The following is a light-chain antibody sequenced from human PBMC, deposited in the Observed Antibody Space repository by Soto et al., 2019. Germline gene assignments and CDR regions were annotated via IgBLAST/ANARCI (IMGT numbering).Light chain of an antibody. J-gene: IGLJ3*02. CDR2: DVS. V-gene: IGLV2-14*02. CDR1: SSDVGAYNL. Sequence: QSALTQPASVSGSPGQSITISCTGTSSDVGAYNLVSWYQQHPGRAPKLFIFDVSDRPSGVSDRFSASKSGNTASLTISGLQAEDEAFYYCSSYTPTSTLVFGGGTKLTVL. CDR3: SSYTPTSTLV.